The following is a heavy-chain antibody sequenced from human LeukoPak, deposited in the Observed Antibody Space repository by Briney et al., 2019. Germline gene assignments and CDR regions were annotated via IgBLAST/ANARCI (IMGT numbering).Heavy chain of an antibody. CDR1: GGSISSYY. CDR3: ARDRGIGDAFDI. V-gene: IGHV4-59*01. Sequence: SETLSLTCSVSGGSISSYYWSWIRQPPGKGLEWIGYIYYSGSTNYNPSLKSRVTISVDTSKNQFSLKLSSVTAADTAVYYCARDRGIGDAFDIWGQGTMVTVSS. J-gene: IGHJ3*02. CDR2: IYYSGST. D-gene: IGHD1-26*01.